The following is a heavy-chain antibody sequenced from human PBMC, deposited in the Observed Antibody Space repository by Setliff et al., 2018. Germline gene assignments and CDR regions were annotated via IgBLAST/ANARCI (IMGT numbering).Heavy chain of an antibody. J-gene: IGHJ4*02. D-gene: IGHD5-12*01. CDR2: IYYSGST. V-gene: IGHV4-39*01. CDR3: ARQDSGWFDY. CDR1: GGSISSSSYY. Sequence: PSETLSLTCTVSGGSISSSSYYWGWIRQPPGKGLEWIGSIYYSGSTYYNPSLKSRVTISVDTSKNQFSLKLSSVTAADTAVYYCARQDSGWFDYWGRGTLVTVSS.